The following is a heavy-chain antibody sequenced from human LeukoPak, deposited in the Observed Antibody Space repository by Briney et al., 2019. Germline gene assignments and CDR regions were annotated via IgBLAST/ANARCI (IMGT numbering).Heavy chain of an antibody. J-gene: IGHJ6*03. CDR2: ISWDGGST. Sequence: GGSLRLSCAASGFTFDDYAMHWVRQAPGKVLEWVSLISWDGGSTYYADSVKGRFTISRDNSKNSLYLQMNSLRAEDTALYYCAKPLGAFGEYYYYYMDVWGKGTTVTVSS. V-gene: IGHV3-43D*03. CDR3: AKPLGAFGEYYYYYMDV. D-gene: IGHD3-10*01. CDR1: GFTFDDYA.